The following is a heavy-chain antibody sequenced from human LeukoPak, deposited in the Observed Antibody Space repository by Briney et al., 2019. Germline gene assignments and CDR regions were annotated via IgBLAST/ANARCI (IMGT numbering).Heavy chain of an antibody. V-gene: IGHV4-4*07. CDR3: ARRGVVPAKYYYYYGMDV. J-gene: IGHJ6*02. D-gene: IGHD2-2*01. Sequence: SETLSLTCTVSGGSISSYYWSWIRQPAGKGLEWIGRIYTSGSTNYNPSLKSRVTMSVDTSKNQFSLKLSSVTAADTAVYYCARRGVVPAKYYYYYGMDVWGQGTTVTVSS. CDR1: GGSISSYY. CDR2: IYTSGST.